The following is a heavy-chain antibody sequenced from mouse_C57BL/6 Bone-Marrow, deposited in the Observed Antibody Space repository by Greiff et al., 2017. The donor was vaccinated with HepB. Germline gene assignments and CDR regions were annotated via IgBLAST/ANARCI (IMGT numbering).Heavy chain of an antibody. J-gene: IGHJ3*01. Sequence: VQLQQPGTELVKPGASVKLSCKASGYTFTSYWMHWVKQRPGQGLEWIGNINPSNGGTNYNEKFKSKATLTVDKSSSTAYMQLSSLTSEDSAVYYWARWGGGLGGGAWFAYWGQGTLVTVSA. D-gene: IGHD2-4*01. V-gene: IGHV1-53*01. CDR3: ARWGGGLGGGAWFAY. CDR1: GYTFTSYW. CDR2: INPSNGGT.